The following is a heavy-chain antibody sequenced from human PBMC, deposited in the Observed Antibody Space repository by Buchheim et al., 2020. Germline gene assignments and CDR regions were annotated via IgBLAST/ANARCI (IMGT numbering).Heavy chain of an antibody. J-gene: IGHJ4*02. CDR1: GFTFKNYA. CDR3: ARESDPYCGGDCYYYDF. V-gene: IGHV3-48*04. CDR2: ISSTGTTV. Sequence: EVQLLESGGGLVQPGGSLRLSCAASGFTFKNYAMSWVRQTPGRGLECVAYISSTGTTVYYADSVKGRFTISRDSAENSLNLQMNALTAEDTAVYYCARESDPYCGGDCYYYDFWGQGTL. D-gene: IGHD2-21*02.